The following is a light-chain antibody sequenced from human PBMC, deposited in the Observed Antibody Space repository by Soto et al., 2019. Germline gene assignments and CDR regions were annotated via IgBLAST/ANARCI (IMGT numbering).Light chain of an antibody. CDR1: QSISSW. V-gene: IGKV1-5*03. CDR2: KAS. CDR3: QHYNSYPLT. J-gene: IGKJ4*01. Sequence: DIQMTQSPSTLSASVGVRVTITCRASQSISSWLAWYQQKPGKAPKVLIYKASSLERGVPARFSGSGSGTEFTLTISSLQPDDSATYYCQHYNSYPLTFGGGTKVEI.